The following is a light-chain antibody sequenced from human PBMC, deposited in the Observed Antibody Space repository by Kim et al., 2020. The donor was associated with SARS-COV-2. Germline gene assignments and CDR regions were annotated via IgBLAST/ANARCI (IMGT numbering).Light chain of an antibody. J-gene: IGKJ2*01. CDR2: GAS. CDR3: QQDGSSPYT. Sequence: SPGERATRCCRARKGVSSSYLAGYRQKPGQAARRLIYGASSRATGIPDRFSGSGSGTDFTLTISRLEPEDFAVYYCQQDGSSPYTFGQGTKLEI. V-gene: IGKV3-20*01. CDR1: KGVSSSY.